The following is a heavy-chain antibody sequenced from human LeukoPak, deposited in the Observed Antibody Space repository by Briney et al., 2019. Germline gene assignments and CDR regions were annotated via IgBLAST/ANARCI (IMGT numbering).Heavy chain of an antibody. V-gene: IGHV4-34*01. Sequence: SETLSLTCAVYGGSFSGYYWSWIRQPPGKGLEWIGEINHSGSTNYNPSLKSRVTISVDTSKNQFSLKLSSVTAAGTAVYYCARGRYSSSWYLGDWFDPWGQGTLVTVSS. CDR2: INHSGST. J-gene: IGHJ5*02. CDR1: GGSFSGYY. D-gene: IGHD6-13*01. CDR3: ARGRYSSSWYLGDWFDP.